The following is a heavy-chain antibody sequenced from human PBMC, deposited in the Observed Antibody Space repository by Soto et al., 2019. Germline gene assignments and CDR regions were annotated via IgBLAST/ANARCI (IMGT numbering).Heavy chain of an antibody. CDR2: IYYSRST. CDR1: GGSISSYY. CDR3: ARESGYTMNLDY. J-gene: IGHJ4*02. D-gene: IGHD3-22*01. Sequence: PSETLSLTCTVSGGSISSYYWSWIRQPPGKGLEWIGYIYYSRSTIYNPSLKSRVTISVDTSKNQFSLKLSPVTAADTAVYYCARESGYTMNLDYWGQGTLVTVSS. V-gene: IGHV4-59*01.